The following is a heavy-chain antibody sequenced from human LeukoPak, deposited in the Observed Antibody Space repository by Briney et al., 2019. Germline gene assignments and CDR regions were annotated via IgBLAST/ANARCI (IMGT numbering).Heavy chain of an antibody. CDR2: IYYSGST. Sequence: SETLSLTCTVSGGSISSSSYYWCWIRQPPGKALEWIGNIYYSGSTYYNPSLKSRVTISVDTSKNQFSLKLTSVTAADTAVYYCARPRKNHSSSWYFDYWGQGTLVTVSS. CDR3: ARPRKNHSSSWYFDY. V-gene: IGHV4-39*01. CDR1: GGSISSSSYY. D-gene: IGHD6-13*01. J-gene: IGHJ4*02.